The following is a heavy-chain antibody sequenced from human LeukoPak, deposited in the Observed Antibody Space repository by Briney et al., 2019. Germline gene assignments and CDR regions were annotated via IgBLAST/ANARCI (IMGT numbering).Heavy chain of an antibody. D-gene: IGHD1-26*01. CDR3: ARAFWEGYFDY. CDR2: IHYSGST. Sequence: SETLSLTCTVSGGSINSYYWSWIRQPPGKRLEWIGYIHYSGSTNYNPSLKSRVSISRDTSRNQFSLKVNSVTTADTAVYYCARAFWEGYFDYWGQGTLVTVSS. J-gene: IGHJ4*02. V-gene: IGHV4-59*01. CDR1: GGSINSYY.